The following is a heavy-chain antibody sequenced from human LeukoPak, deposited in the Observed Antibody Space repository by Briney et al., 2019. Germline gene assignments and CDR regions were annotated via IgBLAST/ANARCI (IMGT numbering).Heavy chain of an antibody. CDR2: IYYSGST. J-gene: IGHJ4*02. CDR1: GGSISSSNYY. V-gene: IGHV4-39*07. D-gene: IGHD1-26*01. Sequence: TSETLSLTCTVSGGSISSSNYYWGWIRQPPGKGLEWIGSIYYSGSTYYSPSLKSRVTISVDTSKNQFSLKLSSVTAADTAVYYCARGQRSGSYSAYWGQGTLVTVSS. CDR3: ARGQRSGSYSAY.